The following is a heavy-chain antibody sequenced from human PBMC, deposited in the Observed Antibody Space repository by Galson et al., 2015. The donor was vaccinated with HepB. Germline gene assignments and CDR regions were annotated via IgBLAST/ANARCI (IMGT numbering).Heavy chain of an antibody. D-gene: IGHD4/OR15-4a*01. Sequence: SLTCALYGGSFNDYSWSWIRQAPGKGLEWIGQINYSGNSKYNPFFKSRVTMSLDRTKNQFSLKLKSVTAADTAIYYCARGGKGRLLKKDYNWFDPWGQGAPVIVSS. CDR3: ARGGKGRLLKKDYNWFDP. CDR2: INYSGNS. CDR1: GGSFNDYS. V-gene: IGHV4-34*01. J-gene: IGHJ5*02.